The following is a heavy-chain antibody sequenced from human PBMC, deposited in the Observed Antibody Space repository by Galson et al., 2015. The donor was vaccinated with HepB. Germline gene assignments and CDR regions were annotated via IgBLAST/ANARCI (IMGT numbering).Heavy chain of an antibody. CDR3: ATGRSSVWSFDY. D-gene: IGHD6-19*01. CDR1: GYNFTDG. V-gene: IGHV1-18*01. J-gene: IGHJ4*02. CDR2: ISGDNDNT. Sequence: SVKVSCKASGYNFTDGMSWVRRAPGQGLECMGWISGDNDNTRYAEKFQGRVTMTTDTSTNTAYMELRSLRSDDTAVYYCATGRSSVWSFDYWGQGTLVTVSS.